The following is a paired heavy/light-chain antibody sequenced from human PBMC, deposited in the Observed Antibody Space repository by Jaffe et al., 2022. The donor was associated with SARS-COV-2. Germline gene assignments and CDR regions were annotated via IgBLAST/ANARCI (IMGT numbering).Light chain of an antibody. J-gene: IGKJ1*01. V-gene: IGKV3-15*01. CDR3: QQYNNWPPWT. CDR1: QSVTNK. CDR2: GAS. Sequence: EIVMTQSPGTLSVSPGERATLACRASQSVTNKLAWYQQKPGQAPRLLIYGASTRATGIPVRFSGSGSGTEFTLTISSLQSEDFAVYYCQQYNNWPPWTFGQGTKVEIK.
Heavy chain of an antibody. CDR1: GFTFSSYV. CDR2: ISTSGDKT. J-gene: IGHJ4*02. Sequence: EVQLVESGGGLVQPGGSLRLSCAASGFTFSSYVMSWVRQAPGKGLEWVSLISTSGDKTYYADSVRGRFTISRDNPRNTLYLQMNSLRAEDTAIYYCAKDGLWFGESFDSWGQGTLVTVSS. CDR3: AKDGLWFGESFDS. D-gene: IGHD3-10*01. V-gene: IGHV3-23*04.